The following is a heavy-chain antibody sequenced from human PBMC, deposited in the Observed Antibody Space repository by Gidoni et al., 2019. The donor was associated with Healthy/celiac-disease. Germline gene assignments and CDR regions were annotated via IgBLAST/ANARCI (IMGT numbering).Heavy chain of an antibody. D-gene: IGHD1-26*01. V-gene: IGHV1-8*01. CDR1: GYTFTSYD. Sequence: QVQLVQSGAEVKKPGASVKVSCKASGYTFTSYDINWVRQATGQGLEWMGWMNPNSGNTGYAQKFQGRVTMTRNTSISTAYMELSSLRSEDTAVYYCAREPPTFIVGASHYYYYMDVWGKGTTVTVSS. J-gene: IGHJ6*03. CDR3: AREPPTFIVGASHYYYYMDV. CDR2: MNPNSGNT.